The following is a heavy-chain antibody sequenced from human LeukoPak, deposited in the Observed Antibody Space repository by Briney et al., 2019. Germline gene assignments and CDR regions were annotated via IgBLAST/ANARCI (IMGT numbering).Heavy chain of an antibody. CDR3: VRNDAFDI. CDR2: IKDDDSGA. CDR1: GFVFSSYW. J-gene: IGHJ3*02. V-gene: IGHV3-74*03. Sequence: QTGGSLRLSCAASGFVFSSYWMHWVRQAPGKGLEWVARIKDDDSGATYADSVKGRFTISRDNAKKALYLEMKSLRVEDTAMYYCVRNDAFDIWGQGTMVTVSS.